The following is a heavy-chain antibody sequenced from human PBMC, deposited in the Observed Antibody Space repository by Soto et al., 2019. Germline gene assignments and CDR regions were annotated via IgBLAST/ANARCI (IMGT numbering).Heavy chain of an antibody. V-gene: IGHV1-8*01. CDR3: ARGDCSGGSCYSEVVDY. CDR2: MNPNSGNT. D-gene: IGHD2-15*01. Sequence: ASVKVSCKASGYTFTSYDINWVRQATGQGLEWMGWMNPNSGNTGYAQKFQGRVTMTRNTSISTAYMELSSLRSEDTAVYYCARGDCSGGSCYSEVVDYWGQGTLVTVSS. J-gene: IGHJ4*02. CDR1: GYTFTSYD.